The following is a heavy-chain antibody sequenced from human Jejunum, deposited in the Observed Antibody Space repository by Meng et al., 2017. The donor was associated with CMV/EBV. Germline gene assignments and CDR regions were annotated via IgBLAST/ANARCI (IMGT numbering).Heavy chain of an antibody. CDR2: IKQDGSEK. D-gene: IGHD6-13*01. V-gene: IGHV3-7*01. Sequence: FSKSWMNWVRQAPGKGLEWVATIKQDGSEKYYVDSVKGRFTISRDNAKNSLYLQMNSLRAEDTAVYYCARAQNIAAAGYDAFDIWGQGTMVTVSS. CDR3: ARAQNIAAAGYDAFDI. J-gene: IGHJ3*02. CDR1: FSKSW.